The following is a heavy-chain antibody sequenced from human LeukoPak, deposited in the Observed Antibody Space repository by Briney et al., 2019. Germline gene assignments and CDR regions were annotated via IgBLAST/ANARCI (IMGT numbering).Heavy chain of an antibody. CDR2: IDGTGADT. CDR3: AKSENSGSYDDY. Sequence: GGSLRLSCAASGFTFTTYAMSWVRQAPGKGLEWVPTIDGTGADTYYADSVKGRFTISRDNSKNTLYLQMNSLRAGDTAVYYCAKSENSGSYDDYWGQGTLVTVSS. CDR1: GFTFTTYA. V-gene: IGHV3-23*01. D-gene: IGHD1-26*01. J-gene: IGHJ4*02.